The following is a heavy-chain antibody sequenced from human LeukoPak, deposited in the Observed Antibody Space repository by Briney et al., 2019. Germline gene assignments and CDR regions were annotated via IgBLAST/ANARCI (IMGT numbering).Heavy chain of an antibody. CDR2: IHSGGST. J-gene: IGHJ4*02. V-gene: IGHV3-53*01. D-gene: IGHD6-13*01. CDR1: GFTVSSNY. CDR3: ARARGQQLVHCDY. Sequence: GGSLRLSCAASGFTVSSNYMSWVRQAPGKGLEWVSVIHSGGSTYYADSVKGRFTISRDNSKNTPYLQMNSLRAEDTAVYYCARARGQQLVHCDYWGQGTLVTVSS.